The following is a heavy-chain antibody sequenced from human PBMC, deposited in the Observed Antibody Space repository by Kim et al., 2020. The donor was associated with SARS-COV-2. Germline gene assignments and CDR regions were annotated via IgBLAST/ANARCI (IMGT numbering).Heavy chain of an antibody. J-gene: IGHJ5*02. CDR2: IYYSGST. CDR3: ARNIGITMIVVVTGWFDP. Sequence: SETLSLTCTVSGGSISSGGYYWSWIRQHPGKGLEWIVYIYYSGSTYYNPSLKSRVTISVDTSKNQFSLKLSSVTAADTAVYYCARNIGITMIVVVTGWFDPWAREPWSPSPQ. D-gene: IGHD3-22*01. CDR1: GGSISSGGYY. V-gene: IGHV4-31*03.